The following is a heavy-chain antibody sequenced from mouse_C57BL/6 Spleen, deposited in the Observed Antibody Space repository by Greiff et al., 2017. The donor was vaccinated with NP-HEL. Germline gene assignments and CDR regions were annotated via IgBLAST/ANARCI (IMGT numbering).Heavy chain of an antibody. J-gene: IGHJ2*01. CDR1: GYAFSSSW. CDR2: IYPGAGDT. CDR3: ARLGAKGSY. V-gene: IGHV1-82*01. Sequence: QVQLQQSGPELVKPGASVKISCKASGYAFSSSWMNWVKQRPGTGLEWIGRIYPGAGDTNYNGKFKGKATLTADKSSSTAYMQLSSLTSEDSAVYFCARLGAKGSYWGKGTTLTVSS.